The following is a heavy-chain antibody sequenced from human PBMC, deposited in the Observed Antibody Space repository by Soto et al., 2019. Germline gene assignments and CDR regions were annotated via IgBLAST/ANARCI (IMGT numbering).Heavy chain of an antibody. V-gene: IGHV4-34*01. CDR2: INHSGST. J-gene: IGHJ6*02. CDR3: ARIPNCSSTSCYRAYYYYYGMDV. D-gene: IGHD2-2*02. CDR1: GGSFSGYY. Sequence: PSETLSLTCAVYGGSFSGYYWSWIRQPPGKGLEWIGEINHSGSTNYNPSLKSRVTISVDTSKNQFSLKLSSVTAADTAVYYCARIPNCSSTSCYRAYYYYYGMDVWGQGATVTVSS.